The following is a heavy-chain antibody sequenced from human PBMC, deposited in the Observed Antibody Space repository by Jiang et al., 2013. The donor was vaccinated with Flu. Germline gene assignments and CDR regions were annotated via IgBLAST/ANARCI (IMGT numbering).Heavy chain of an antibody. D-gene: IGHD3-10*01. V-gene: IGHV3-23*01. CDR3: AKVDVPMVRGDDY. CDR2: ISGSGGST. CDR1: GFTFSSYA. Sequence: VQLLESGGGLVQPGGSLRLSCAASGFTFSSYAMSWVRQAPGKGLEWVSAISGSGGSTYYADSVKGRFTISRDNSKNTSYLQMNSLRAEDTAAYYCAKVDVPMVRGDDYWGQGTLVTVSS. J-gene: IGHJ4*02.